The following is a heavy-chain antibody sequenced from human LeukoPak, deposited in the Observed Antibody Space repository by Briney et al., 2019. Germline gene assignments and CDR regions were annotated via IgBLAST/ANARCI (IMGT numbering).Heavy chain of an antibody. D-gene: IGHD2-2*01. V-gene: IGHV4-34*01. Sequence: PSETLSLTCTFSGDSIRSYYWSWIRQSPGKGLEWIGEINHSGSTNYNPSLKSRVTISVDTSKNQFSLKLNSVTAADTAVYYCASCSSTSWYAGDWFDPWGQGTLVTVSS. CDR2: INHSGST. CDR1: GDSIRSYY. J-gene: IGHJ5*02. CDR3: ASCSSTSWYAGDWFDP.